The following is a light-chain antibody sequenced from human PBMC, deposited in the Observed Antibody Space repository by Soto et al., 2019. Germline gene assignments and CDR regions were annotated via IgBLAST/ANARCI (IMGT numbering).Light chain of an antibody. Sequence: EIVLTQSPATLSLSPGERATLSCRVSQSVSSYLAWYQQKPGQAPRLLIYDASNRATGIPARFSGSGSGTDFTLTISSLEPEDFAVYYCQQRRTFGQGTKLEIK. V-gene: IGKV3-11*01. CDR1: QSVSSY. J-gene: IGKJ2*01. CDR2: DAS. CDR3: QQRRT.